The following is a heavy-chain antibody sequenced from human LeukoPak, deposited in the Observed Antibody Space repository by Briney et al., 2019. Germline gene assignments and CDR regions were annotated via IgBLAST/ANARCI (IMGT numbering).Heavy chain of an antibody. D-gene: IGHD1-1*01. V-gene: IGHV3-9*01. CDR3: AKDMSPTGYCFDY. Sequence: PGRSLRLSCAASGFTFDDYAMHWVRQAPGKGLEWVSRISWNSGNIDYADSVKGRFTISRDNAKNSLYLQMNSLRAEDTALYYCAKDMSPTGYCFDYWGQGTLVTVSS. CDR1: GFTFDDYA. J-gene: IGHJ4*02. CDR2: ISWNSGNI.